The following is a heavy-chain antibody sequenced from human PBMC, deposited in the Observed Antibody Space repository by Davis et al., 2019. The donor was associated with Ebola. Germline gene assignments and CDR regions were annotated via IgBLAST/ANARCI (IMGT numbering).Heavy chain of an antibody. J-gene: IGHJ4*02. Sequence: GESLKISCAASGFTFSTYSMSWVRQAPGKGLEWVSSISSDSDYIYYADSAKGRFTISRDNSRTTVFLQMSSLRREDTAVYYCARDRLIDYWGQGTLVTISS. CDR2: ISSDSDYI. CDR3: ARDRLIDY. CDR1: GFTFSTYS. V-gene: IGHV3-21*01.